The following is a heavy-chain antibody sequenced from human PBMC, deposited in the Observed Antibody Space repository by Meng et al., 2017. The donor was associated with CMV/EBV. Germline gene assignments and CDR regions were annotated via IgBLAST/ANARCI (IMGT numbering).Heavy chain of an antibody. J-gene: IGHJ4*02. CDR3: AKLQGSKDY. Sequence: SLKISCTASGFTFDYHALHWVRQAAGKGLEWVAGISWNSVSIGYADSVKGRFIISRDDAKSSLYSQMNSLRTEDTAMYFCAKLQGSKDYWGQGTLVTVSS. CDR2: ISWNSVSI. CDR1: GFTFDYHA. V-gene: IGHV3-9*01.